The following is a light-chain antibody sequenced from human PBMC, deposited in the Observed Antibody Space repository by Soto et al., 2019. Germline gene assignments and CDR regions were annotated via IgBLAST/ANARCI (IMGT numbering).Light chain of an antibody. CDR1: QSVSDK. CDR3: QQYGTSPTT. Sequence: EIMMTQSPAPPSVSPGERVTLSCRASQSVSDKLAWYQQKPGQGPRLLVYRASTRTLGIPARFSGSGSGTDFTLTISRLEPEDSAVYYCQQYGTSPTTFGQGTKVDI. CDR2: RAS. V-gene: IGKV3-15*01. J-gene: IGKJ1*01.